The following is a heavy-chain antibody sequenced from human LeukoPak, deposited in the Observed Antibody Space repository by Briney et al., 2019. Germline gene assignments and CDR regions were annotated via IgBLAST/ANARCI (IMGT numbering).Heavy chain of an antibody. D-gene: IGHD4-23*01. V-gene: IGHV5-51*01. CDR2: IYPGDSDI. CDR3: ARRSYGGKDFDY. CDR1: GYIFTSYR. J-gene: IGHJ4*02. Sequence: GESLKISCKGSGYIFTSYRITWVRQMPGKGLEWMGIIYPGDSDIRYSPSFQGQVTISADKSINTAYLQWSSLKASDTAMYYCARRSYGGKDFDYWGQGTLVTVSS.